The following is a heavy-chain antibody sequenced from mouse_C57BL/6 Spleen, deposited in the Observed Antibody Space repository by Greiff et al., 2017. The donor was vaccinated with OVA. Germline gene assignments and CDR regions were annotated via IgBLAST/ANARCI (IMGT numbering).Heavy chain of an antibody. Sequence: QVQLQQPGAELVKPGASVKLSCKASGYTFTSYWMQWVKQRPGQGLEWIGEIDPSDSYTNYNQKCKGKATLTVDTSSSTAYMQLSSLTSEDSAVYYCARAYYDYNYAMDYWGQGTSDTVSS. V-gene: IGHV1-50*01. D-gene: IGHD2-4*01. CDR1: GYTFTSYW. CDR3: ARAYYDYNYAMDY. CDR2: IDPSDSYT. J-gene: IGHJ4*01.